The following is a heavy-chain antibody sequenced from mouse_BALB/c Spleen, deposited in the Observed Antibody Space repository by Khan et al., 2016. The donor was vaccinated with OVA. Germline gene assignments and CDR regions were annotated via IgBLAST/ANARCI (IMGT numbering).Heavy chain of an antibody. CDR1: AYSITSDYA. CDR3: ACYRFYYGYSFIDY. J-gene: IGHJ2*02. V-gene: IGHV3-2*02. CDR2: ISYSGST. Sequence: EVQLQESGPGLVKPSQSLSLTCTVTAYSITSDYAWTWIRQLPGNKLEWMGYISYSGSTSYNPSLTSRISITLDQSTNQSFLQLISVTTEDTATYYCACYRFYYGYSFIDYWGQGTSLTVSS. D-gene: IGHD1-1*01.